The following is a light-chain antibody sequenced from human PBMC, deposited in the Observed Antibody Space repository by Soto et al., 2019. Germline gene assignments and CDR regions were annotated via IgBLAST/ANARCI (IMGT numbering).Light chain of an antibody. V-gene: IGKV3-15*01. Sequence: EVVMTQSPATLSVSPGGRATLSCRASQSISDTLAWYQQKPGQAPRLLIQGASTRATGFPARFSGSGSGTDFTLTISSMQSEHLAVYYCQQYNNWPWTFGKGTKVDIK. CDR1: QSISDT. CDR2: GAS. J-gene: IGKJ1*01. CDR3: QQYNNWPWT.